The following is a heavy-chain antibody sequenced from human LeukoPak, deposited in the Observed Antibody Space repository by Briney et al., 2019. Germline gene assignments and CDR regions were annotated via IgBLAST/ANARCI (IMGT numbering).Heavy chain of an antibody. CDR2: INPNSGGT. CDR3: ARDLAWDPVLDQ. J-gene: IGHJ4*02. CDR1: GHSFTNYY. D-gene: IGHD1-26*01. V-gene: IGHV1-2*02. Sequence: APVNLACKPSGHSFTNYYTHWVRQAPGQRLEWMGWINPNSGGTNYAQKFQGRVTLTRDTSIRTTYMELSSLRPDVTAVYFCARDLAWDPVLDQWGQGTLVTVSS.